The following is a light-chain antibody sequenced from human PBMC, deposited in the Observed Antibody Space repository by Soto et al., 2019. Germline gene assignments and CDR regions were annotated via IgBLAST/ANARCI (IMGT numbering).Light chain of an antibody. CDR1: SSDVGGYNY. J-gene: IGLJ2*01. CDR3: SSYTSTSTVV. Sequence: QSALTQPASVSGSPGQSITISCTGTSSDVGGYNYVSWYQQHPGKAPKLMIYAVSDRPSGVSNRFSGSKSGNTASLTISGLQAEDDADYYCSSYTSTSTVVFGGGTKLTVL. V-gene: IGLV2-14*01. CDR2: AVS.